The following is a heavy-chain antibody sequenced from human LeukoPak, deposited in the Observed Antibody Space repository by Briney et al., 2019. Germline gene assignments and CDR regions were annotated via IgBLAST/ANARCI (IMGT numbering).Heavy chain of an antibody. J-gene: IGHJ4*02. Sequence: ASVKVSCKASGYTFTSYAMHWVRQAPGQRLEWMGWINAGNGNTKYSQKFQGRVTITRDTSASTAYMELSSLRSEDTAVYYCARDRDYSSSWYMRGSYGSFDYWGQGTLVTVSS. V-gene: IGHV1-3*01. CDR3: ARDRDYSSSWYMRGSYGSFDY. D-gene: IGHD6-13*01. CDR1: GYTFTSYA. CDR2: INAGNGNT.